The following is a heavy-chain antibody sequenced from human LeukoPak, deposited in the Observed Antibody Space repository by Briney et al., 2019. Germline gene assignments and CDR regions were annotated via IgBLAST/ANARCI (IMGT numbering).Heavy chain of an antibody. Sequence: ASVKVSCKASGYTFTSYDINWVRQATGQGLEWMGWMNPNSGNTGYAQKFQGRVTMTRNTSISTAYMELSSLRSEDTAVYYCAKDLRPLGVHHNYFDYWGQGTLVTVSS. D-gene: IGHD6-6*01. V-gene: IGHV1-8*01. CDR2: MNPNSGNT. J-gene: IGHJ4*02. CDR3: AKDLRPLGVHHNYFDY. CDR1: GYTFTSYD.